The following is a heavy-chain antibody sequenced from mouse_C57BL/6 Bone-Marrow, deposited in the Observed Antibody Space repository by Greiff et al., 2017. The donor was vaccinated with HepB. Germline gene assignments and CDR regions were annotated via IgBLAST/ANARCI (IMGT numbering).Heavy chain of an antibody. Sequence: QVQLQQPGAELVKPGASVKLSCKASGYTFTSYWMQWVKQRPGQGLEWIGEIDPSDSYTNYNQKFKGKATLTVDTSSSTAYMQLSSLTSEDSAVYYCARRTYYYGSSYLYWYFDVWGTGTTVTVSS. CDR1: GYTFTSYW. D-gene: IGHD1-1*01. V-gene: IGHV1-50*01. J-gene: IGHJ1*03. CDR2: IDPSDSYT. CDR3: ARRTYYYGSSYLYWYFDV.